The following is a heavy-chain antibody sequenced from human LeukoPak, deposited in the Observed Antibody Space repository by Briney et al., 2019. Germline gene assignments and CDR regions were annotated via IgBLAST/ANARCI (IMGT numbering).Heavy chain of an antibody. CDR2: ISGSGGST. V-gene: IGHV3-23*01. D-gene: IGHD3-9*01. Sequence: GGSLRLSCAASGFTFSSYAMSWVRQAPGKGLEWVSAISGSGGSTYYADSVKGRFTISRDNSKNTLYLQMNSLRAEDTAVYYCAKEAYDILTGYLDAFDIWGQGAMVTVSS. CDR3: AKEAYDILTGYLDAFDI. J-gene: IGHJ3*02. CDR1: GFTFSSYA.